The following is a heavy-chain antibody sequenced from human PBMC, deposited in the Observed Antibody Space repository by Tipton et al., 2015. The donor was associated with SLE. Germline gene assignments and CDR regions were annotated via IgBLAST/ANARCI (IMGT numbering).Heavy chain of an antibody. V-gene: IGHV4-39*07. Sequence: TLSLTCIVSGGSISSGDYYWGWIRQPPGKGLEWIGGIHHRGSTYYNPSLKSRVTISVDTSKNQFSLKLSSVTAADTAVYYCARDESSSWPYYYGMDVWGQGTTVTVSS. D-gene: IGHD6-13*01. J-gene: IGHJ6*02. CDR2: IHHRGST. CDR3: ARDESSSWPYYYGMDV. CDR1: GGSISSGDYY.